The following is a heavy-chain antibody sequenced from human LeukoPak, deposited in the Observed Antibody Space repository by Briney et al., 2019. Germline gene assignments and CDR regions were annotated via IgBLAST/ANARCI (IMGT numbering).Heavy chain of an antibody. CDR2: IYSGGST. J-gene: IGHJ1*01. CDR1: GFTVSSNY. Sequence: GGSLRLSCAAAGFTVSSNYMSWVRQAPGKGLEWVSVIYSGGSTYYADSVKGRFTISRDNSKNTLYLQMNSLRAEDTAVYYCARVTPGNRPLLEYFQHWGQGTLVTVSS. CDR3: ARVTPGNRPLLEYFQH. V-gene: IGHV3-53*01. D-gene: IGHD1-14*01.